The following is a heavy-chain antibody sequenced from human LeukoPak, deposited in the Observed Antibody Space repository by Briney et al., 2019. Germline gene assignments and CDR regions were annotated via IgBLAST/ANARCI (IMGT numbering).Heavy chain of an antibody. V-gene: IGHV4-39*07. J-gene: IGHJ4*02. CDR1: GFSFSSYN. CDR2: IYYSGST. D-gene: IGHD5-18*01. Sequence: PGGSLRLSCAASGFSFSSYNMNWVRQAPGKGLEWIGSIYYSGSTYYNPSLKSRVTISVDTSKNQFSLKLSSVTAADTAVYYCAREVQLWLSDWGQGTLVTVSS. CDR3: AREVQLWLSD.